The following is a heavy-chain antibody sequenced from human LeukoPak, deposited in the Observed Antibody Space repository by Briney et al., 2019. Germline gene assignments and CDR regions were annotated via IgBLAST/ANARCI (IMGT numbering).Heavy chain of an antibody. V-gene: IGHV5-51*01. CDR1: GXSFTSYW. CDR3: ARLRSGWDFDY. Sequence: GASLKISCKGSGXSFTSYWIGWVRQMPGKGLEWMGIISPGDSDTRYSPSFQGQVSISADKSISTAYLQWSSVKASDTAMYYCARLRSGWDFDYWGQGSLVTVSS. D-gene: IGHD6-19*01. CDR2: ISPGDSDT. J-gene: IGHJ4*02.